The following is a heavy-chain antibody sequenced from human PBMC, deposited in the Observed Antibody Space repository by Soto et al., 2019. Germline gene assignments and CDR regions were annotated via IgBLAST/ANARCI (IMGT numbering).Heavy chain of an antibody. CDR2: IWYDGSNK. D-gene: IGHD6-19*01. Sequence: QVQLVESGGGVVQPGRSLRLSCAASGFTFSSYGMHWVRQAPGKGLEWVAVIWYDGSNKYYADSVKGRFTISRDNSKNTRYLQMNSLRAEDTAVYYCARVDSSGWRGSDYWGQGTLVTVSS. V-gene: IGHV3-33*01. CDR3: ARVDSSGWRGSDY. J-gene: IGHJ4*02. CDR1: GFTFSSYG.